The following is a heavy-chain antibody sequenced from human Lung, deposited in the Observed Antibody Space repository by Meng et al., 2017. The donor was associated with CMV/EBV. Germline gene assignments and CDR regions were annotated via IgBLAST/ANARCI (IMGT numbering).Heavy chain of an antibody. CDR1: GYAFSNFG. CDR3: SRGAYFNTWYPNWFDP. D-gene: IGHD6-13*01. V-gene: IGHV1-18*01. J-gene: IGHJ5*02. Sequence: ASVKVSXKAYGYAFSNFGVTWVRQATGQGPEWMGWISGYNGNTKYAQKFQGRVTMTADTSTSTVYMELRSLTSDDTAVYYCSRGAYFNTWYPNWFDPWGQGTLVTVSS. CDR2: ISGYNGNT.